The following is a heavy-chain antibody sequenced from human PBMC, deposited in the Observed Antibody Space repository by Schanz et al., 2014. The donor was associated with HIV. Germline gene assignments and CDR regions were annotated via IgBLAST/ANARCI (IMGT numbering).Heavy chain of an antibody. Sequence: QVQLVESGGALVNPGSSLRLSCAASGFTFNTFYMSWIRQTPGKGLEWVALISDDGSKKYYIDSVKGRFTISRDNSKNTLYLQMNSLRPEDTAVYYCAKDAGGAMDVWGQGTTVTVSS. J-gene: IGHJ6*02. CDR2: ISDDGSKK. CDR3: AKDAGGAMDV. V-gene: IGHV3-30*18. CDR1: GFTFNTFY. D-gene: IGHD3-16*01.